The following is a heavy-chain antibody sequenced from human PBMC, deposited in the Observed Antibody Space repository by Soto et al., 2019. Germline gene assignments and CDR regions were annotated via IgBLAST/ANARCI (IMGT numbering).Heavy chain of an antibody. Sequence: SETLSLTCTVSGGSISSSSYYWGWIRQPPGKGLEWIGSIYYSGSTYYNPSLKSRVTISVDTSKNQFSLKLSSVTAADTAVYYCASPGIAAAGVFDYWGQGTLVTVSS. J-gene: IGHJ4*02. CDR1: GGSISSSSYY. V-gene: IGHV4-39*01. CDR2: IYYSGST. CDR3: ASPGIAAAGVFDY. D-gene: IGHD6-13*01.